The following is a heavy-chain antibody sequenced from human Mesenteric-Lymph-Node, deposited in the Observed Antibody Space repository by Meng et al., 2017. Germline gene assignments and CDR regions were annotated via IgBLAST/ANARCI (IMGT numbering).Heavy chain of an antibody. CDR2: IYYSGST. J-gene: IGHJ5*02. D-gene: IGHD6-13*01. CDR3: ARGLAAPVQRGWFDP. CDR1: GGSSSSGDYY. V-gene: IGHV4-30-4*01. Sequence: QVQLQESGPGLFKPSQTLSLPCTDSGGSSSSGDYYWSWIRQPPGKGLEWIGYIYYSGSTYYNPSLKSRVTISVDTSKNQFSLKLSSVTAADTAVYYCARGLAAPVQRGWFDPWGQGTLVTVSS.